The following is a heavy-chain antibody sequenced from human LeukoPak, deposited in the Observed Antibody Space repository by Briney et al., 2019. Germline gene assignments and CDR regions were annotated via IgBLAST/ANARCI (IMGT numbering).Heavy chain of an antibody. Sequence: GGSLRLSCEASGLSFRSYGMSWVRQAPGKGLASGSGISGSGDNTYYTDSVKGRFTISRDNSKNTPYLQMNSLRVEDTAVYYCAKCWTSDGVCLNFDHWGQGALVTVSS. D-gene: IGHD2-8*01. V-gene: IGHV3-23*01. CDR3: AKCWTSDGVCLNFDH. CDR2: ISGSGDNT. J-gene: IGHJ4*02. CDR1: GLSFRSYG.